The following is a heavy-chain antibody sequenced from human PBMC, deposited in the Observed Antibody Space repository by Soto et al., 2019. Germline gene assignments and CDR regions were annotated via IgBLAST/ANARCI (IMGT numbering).Heavy chain of an antibody. CDR2: ISGSGGST. CDR3: ARGGIH. CDR1: GFTFSSYA. V-gene: IGHV3-23*01. Sequence: EVQLLESGGGLVQPGGSLRLSCAASGFTFSSYAMSWVRQAPGKGLEWVSVISGSGGSTDYADSVKGRFTISRDNAHKSLFLEMKDLRVEDTAVYYCARGGIHWGQGTLVTVSS. D-gene: IGHD3-16*01. J-gene: IGHJ4*02.